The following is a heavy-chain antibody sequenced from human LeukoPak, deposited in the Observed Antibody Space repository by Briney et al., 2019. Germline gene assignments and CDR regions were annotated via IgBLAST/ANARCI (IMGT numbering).Heavy chain of an antibody. D-gene: IGHD6-13*01. CDR1: GFTFDDYA. V-gene: IGHV3-9*03. J-gene: IGHJ4*02. CDR2: ISWNSGSI. CDR3: AKEGSSWSTFDY. Sequence: GGSLRLSCAASGFTFDDYAMHWVRQAPGKGLEWVSGISWNSGSIGYADSVKGRFTISRDNAKNSLYLQMNSLRAEDMALYYCAKEGSSWSTFDYWGQGTLVTVSS.